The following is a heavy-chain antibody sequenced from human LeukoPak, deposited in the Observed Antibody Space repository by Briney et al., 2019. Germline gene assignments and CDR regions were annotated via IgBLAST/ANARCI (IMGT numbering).Heavy chain of an antibody. V-gene: IGHV1-2*02. CDR1: GYTFTGYY. CDR2: INPNSGGT. CDR3: ARGYDSSGISFDY. J-gene: IGHJ4*02. D-gene: IGHD3-22*01. Sequence: ASVKVSCTASGYTFTGYYMHWVRQAPGQGLEWMGWINPNSGGTNYAQKFQGRVTMTRDTSISTAYMELSRLRSDDTAVYYCARGYDSSGISFDYWGQGTLVTVSS.